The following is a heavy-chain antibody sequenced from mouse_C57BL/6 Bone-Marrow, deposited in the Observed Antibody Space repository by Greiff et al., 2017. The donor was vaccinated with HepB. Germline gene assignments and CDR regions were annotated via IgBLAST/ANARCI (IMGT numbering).Heavy chain of an antibody. J-gene: IGHJ4*01. CDR2: IDPENGDT. D-gene: IGHD1-1*01. CDR3: TTYYAYAMDY. V-gene: IGHV14-4*01. Sequence: VHVKQSGAELVRPGASVKLSCTASGFNIKDDYMHWVKQRPEQGLEWIGWIDPENGDTEYASKFQGKATITADTSSNTAYLQLSSLTSEDTAVYYCTTYYAYAMDYWGQGTSVTVSS. CDR1: GFNIKDDY.